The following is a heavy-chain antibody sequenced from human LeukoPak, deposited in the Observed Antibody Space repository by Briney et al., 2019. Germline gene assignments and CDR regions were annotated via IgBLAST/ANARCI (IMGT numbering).Heavy chain of an antibody. Sequence: PGRSLRLSCAASGFTFSSYAMHWVRQAPGKGLEWVAVISYDGSNKYYADSVKGRFTISRDNSKNTLYLQMNSLRAEDTAVYYCARAPMATIIPNDYWGQGTLVTVSS. CDR2: ISYDGSNK. V-gene: IGHV3-30-3*01. J-gene: IGHJ4*02. CDR3: ARAPMATIIPNDY. CDR1: GFTFSSYA. D-gene: IGHD5-24*01.